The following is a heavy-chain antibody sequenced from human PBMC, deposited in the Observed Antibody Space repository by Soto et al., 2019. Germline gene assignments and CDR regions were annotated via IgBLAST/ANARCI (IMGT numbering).Heavy chain of an antibody. CDR1: GFTFSTYA. Sequence: EVQLLESGGGLVQPGGSLRLSCAASGFTFSTYAMNWVRQAPGKGLEWVSGISGSGDSTYYADSVKGRFTVSRDNSKNTLYLQMNSLRAEDTAGFYCAEERSSGWSFDYWGQGTLVTVSS. V-gene: IGHV3-23*01. CDR2: ISGSGDST. J-gene: IGHJ4*02. D-gene: IGHD6-19*01. CDR3: AEERSSGWSFDY.